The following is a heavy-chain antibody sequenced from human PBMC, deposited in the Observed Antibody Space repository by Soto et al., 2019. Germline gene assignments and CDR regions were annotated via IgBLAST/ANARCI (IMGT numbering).Heavy chain of an antibody. CDR3: AITTPSSGWYGDPPDY. D-gene: IGHD6-19*01. CDR2: IYRGGST. V-gene: IGHV3-53*01. Sequence: GGSLRLSCAASGLTVSSNYMSWVRQAPGKGLEWVSVIYRGGSTYYADSVKGRFTISRDSSKNTLYLQMNSLRVEDTAVYYCAITTPSSGWYGDPPDYWGQGTLVTVSS. CDR1: GLTVSSNY. J-gene: IGHJ4*02.